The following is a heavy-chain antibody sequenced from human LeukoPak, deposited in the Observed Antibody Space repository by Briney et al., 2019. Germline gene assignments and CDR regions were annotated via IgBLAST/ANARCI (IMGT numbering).Heavy chain of an antibody. V-gene: IGHV4-4*02. CDR2: IYHSGST. CDR1: GGSISSSNW. CDR3: ARDEYYDSSGYSY. D-gene: IGHD3-22*01. Sequence: SGTLSLTCAVSGGSISSSNWWSWIRQPPGKGLEWIGEIYHSGSTNYNPSLKSRVTISVDKSKTQFSLKLSSVTAADTAVYYCARDEYYDSSGYSYWGQGTLVTVSS. J-gene: IGHJ4*02.